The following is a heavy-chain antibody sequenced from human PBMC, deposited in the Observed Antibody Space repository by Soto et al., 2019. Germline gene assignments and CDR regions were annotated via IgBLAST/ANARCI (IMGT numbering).Heavy chain of an antibody. CDR2: IYYSGST. CDR3: ARDPYYDILTGPGGWFDP. J-gene: IGHJ5*02. Sequence: SETLSLTCTVSGGSISSYYWSWIRQPPGKGLEWTGYIYYSGSTNYNPSLKSRVTISVDTSKNQFSLKLSSVTAADTAVYYCARDPYYDILTGPGGWFDPWGQGTLVTVSS. D-gene: IGHD3-9*01. CDR1: GGSISSYY. V-gene: IGHV4-59*01.